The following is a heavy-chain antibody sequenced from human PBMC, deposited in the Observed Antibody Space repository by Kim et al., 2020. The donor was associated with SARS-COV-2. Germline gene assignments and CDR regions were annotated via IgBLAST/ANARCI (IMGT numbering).Heavy chain of an antibody. Sequence: SQTLSLTCAISGDSVSSNSAAWNWIRQSPSRGLEWLGRTYYRSKWYNDYAVSVKSRITINPDTSKNQFSLQLNSVTPEDTAVYYCARAVAGTGRTINWFDPWGQGTLVTVSS. D-gene: IGHD6-19*01. V-gene: IGHV6-1*01. J-gene: IGHJ5*02. CDR3: ARAVAGTGRTINWFDP. CDR2: TYYRSKWYN. CDR1: GDSVSSNSAA.